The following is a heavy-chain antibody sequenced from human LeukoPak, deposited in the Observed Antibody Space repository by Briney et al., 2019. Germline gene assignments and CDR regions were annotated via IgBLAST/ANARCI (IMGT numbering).Heavy chain of an antibody. Sequence: SETLSLTCTVSGGSISSYYWSWIRQPPGKGLEWIGYIYYSGSTNYNPSLKSRVTISVDTSKNQFSLKLSSVTDADTAVYYCARDAPVRYSGSYFDYWGQGTLVTVSS. J-gene: IGHJ4*02. CDR1: GGSISSYY. CDR3: ARDAPVRYSGSYFDY. CDR2: IYYSGST. V-gene: IGHV4-59*01. D-gene: IGHD1-26*01.